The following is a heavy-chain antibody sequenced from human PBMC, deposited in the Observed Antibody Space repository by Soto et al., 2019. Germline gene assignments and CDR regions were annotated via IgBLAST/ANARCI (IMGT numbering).Heavy chain of an antibody. D-gene: IGHD1-26*01. CDR1: GFTFSDYY. V-gene: IGHV3-11*06. CDR3: ARDLGNSGSNNMLDY. CDR2: ISSSSSYT. J-gene: IGHJ4*02. Sequence: QVQLVESGGGLAKPGGSLRLSCAASGFTFSDYYMSWIRQAPGKGLEWVSYISSSSSYTNYADSVMVRFTISRDNAKNSLDLQRNSLRAEDTAVYYCARDLGNSGSNNMLDYWGQGTLVTVSS.